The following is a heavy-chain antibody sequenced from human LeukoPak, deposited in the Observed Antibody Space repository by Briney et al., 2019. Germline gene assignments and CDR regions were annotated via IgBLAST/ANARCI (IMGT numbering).Heavy chain of an antibody. Sequence: ASVTVSCKASGYTFTSYYMHWVRQAPGQGLEWMGIINPSGGSTSYAQKFQGRVTMTRDTSTSTVYMELSSLRSEDTAVYYCASQWNEYSSSWSTAPVDYWGQGTLVTVSS. CDR3: ASQWNEYSSSWSTAPVDY. CDR1: GYTFTSYY. D-gene: IGHD6-13*01. CDR2: INPSGGST. J-gene: IGHJ4*02. V-gene: IGHV1-46*01.